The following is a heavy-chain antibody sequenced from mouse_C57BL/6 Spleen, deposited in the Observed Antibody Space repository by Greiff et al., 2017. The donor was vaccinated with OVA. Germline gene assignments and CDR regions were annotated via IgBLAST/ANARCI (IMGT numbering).Heavy chain of an antibody. CDR1: GFSFNTYA. CDR3: VRSYYGSSYWYFDV. J-gene: IGHJ1*03. CDR2: IRSKSNNYAT. D-gene: IGHD1-1*01. V-gene: IGHV10-1*01. Sequence: EVMLVESGGGLVQPKGSLKLSCAASGFSFNTYAMNWVRQAPGKGLEWVARIRSKSNNYATYYADSVKDRFTISRDDSESMLYLQMNNLKTEDTAMYYCVRSYYGSSYWYFDVWGTGTTVTVSS.